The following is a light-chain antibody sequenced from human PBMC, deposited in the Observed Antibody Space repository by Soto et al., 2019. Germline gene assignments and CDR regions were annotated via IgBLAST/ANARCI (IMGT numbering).Light chain of an antibody. J-gene: IGKJ4*01. CDR2: VAS. CDR3: QQLNSYPLT. V-gene: IGKV1-9*01. Sequence: IQLTQSPSSLSASVGDRVTITCRASQDISSSVAWYQQKPGKAPNLLIYVASTLQSGVPSRFSGSGSGTDFTLTISSLQPEDFATYYCQQLNSYPLTFGGGTKVDIK. CDR1: QDISSS.